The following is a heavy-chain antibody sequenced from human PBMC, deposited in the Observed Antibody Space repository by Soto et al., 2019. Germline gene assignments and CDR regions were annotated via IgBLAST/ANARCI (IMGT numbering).Heavy chain of an antibody. CDR3: EKAGYSSTYYFDY. D-gene: IGHD6-19*01. CDR2: ISYDGSNK. V-gene: IGHV3-30*18. CDR1: GFTFSSYG. J-gene: IGHJ4*02. Sequence: GGSLRLSCAASGFTFSSYGMHWVRQAPGKGLEWVAVISYDGSNKYYADSVKGRFTISRDNSKNTLYLQMNSLRAEDTAVYYCEKAGYSSTYYFDYWGQGTLVTVSS.